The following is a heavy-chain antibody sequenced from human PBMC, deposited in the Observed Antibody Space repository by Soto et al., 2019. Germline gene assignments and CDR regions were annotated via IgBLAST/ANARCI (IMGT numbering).Heavy chain of an antibody. Sequence: QVQLVESGGGVVQPGRSLRLSCAASGFTFSSYGMHWVRQAPGKGLEWVAVIWYDGSNKYYADSVKGRFTISRDNSKNTLYLQMYGLRDEETAVYYCARDRLAVAALRLDAFDIWGPGTMVTVSS. CDR2: IWYDGSNK. CDR3: ARDRLAVAALRLDAFDI. J-gene: IGHJ3*02. V-gene: IGHV3-33*01. CDR1: GFTFSSYG. D-gene: IGHD6-19*01.